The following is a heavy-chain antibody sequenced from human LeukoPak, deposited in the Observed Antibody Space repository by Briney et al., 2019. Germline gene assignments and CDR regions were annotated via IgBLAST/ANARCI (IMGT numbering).Heavy chain of an antibody. CDR3: ARAGDAFDI. Sequence: PGGSLRLSCAASGFTFSSYWMHWVRQAPGRGLVWVSRINSDGSTTSYADYVKGRFTISRDNSKNTLYLQMNSLRAEDTATYYCARAGDAFDIWGQGTMVTVSS. J-gene: IGHJ3*02. V-gene: IGHV3-74*01. CDR2: INSDGSTT. CDR1: GFTFSSYW.